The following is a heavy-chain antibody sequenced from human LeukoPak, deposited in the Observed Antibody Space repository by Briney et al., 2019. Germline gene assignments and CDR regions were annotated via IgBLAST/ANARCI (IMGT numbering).Heavy chain of an antibody. CDR2: INWNGGST. D-gene: IGHD5-24*01. J-gene: IGHJ4*02. CDR3: ARDYSGGYNGYFDY. V-gene: IGHV3-20*04. Sequence: GGSLRLSCEASGFTFDDYGMGWVRQAPGKGLEWVSGINWNGGSTDYADSVKGRFTISRDNAKNSLYLQMNSLRAGDTALFFCARDYSGGYNGYFDYWGQGTLVTVSS. CDR1: GFTFDDYG.